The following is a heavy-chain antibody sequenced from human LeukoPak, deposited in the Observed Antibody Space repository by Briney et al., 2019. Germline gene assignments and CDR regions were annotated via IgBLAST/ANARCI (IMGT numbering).Heavy chain of an antibody. V-gene: IGHV3-30*01. D-gene: IGHD3-3*01. J-gene: IGHJ4*02. Sequence: GGSLRLSCAASGFTFSSYAMHWVRQAPGKGLEWVAVISYDGSDKYYADSVKGRFTISRDNSKNTLYLQMNSLRAEDTAVYYCARRLRFLEWSPVFDYWGQGTLVTVSS. CDR3: ARRLRFLEWSPVFDY. CDR1: GFTFSSYA. CDR2: ISYDGSDK.